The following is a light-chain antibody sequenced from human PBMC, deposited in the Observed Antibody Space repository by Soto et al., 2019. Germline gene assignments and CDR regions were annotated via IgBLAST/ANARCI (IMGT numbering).Light chain of an antibody. CDR2: DAS. CDR3: QQYNNWPLT. CDR1: QSVSNTY. Sequence: EVVLTQSPGTLSLSPGERATLSCRASQSVSNTYLAWYQQRPGQAPRLLIYDASSRATGIPDRFSGSGSGTEFTLTISSLQSEDFAVYYCQQYNNWPLTFGGGTKVEIK. V-gene: IGKV3D-15*01. J-gene: IGKJ4*01.